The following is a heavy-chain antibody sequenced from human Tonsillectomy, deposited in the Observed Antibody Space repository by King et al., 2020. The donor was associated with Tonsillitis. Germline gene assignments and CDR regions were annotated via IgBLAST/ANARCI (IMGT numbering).Heavy chain of an antibody. CDR3: AKGDSSSCPWFDP. CDR2: ISYDESNK. Sequence: VQLVESGGGVVQPGRSLRLSCAASGFTFSSYGMYWVRQAPGKGLEWVAVISYDESNKYYAYSVKGRFTISRDNSKNTLYLQMNSLRAEDTAVYYCAKGDSSSCPWFDPWGQGTLVTVSS. J-gene: IGHJ5*02. CDR1: GFTFSSYG. D-gene: IGHD6-13*01. V-gene: IGHV3-30*18.